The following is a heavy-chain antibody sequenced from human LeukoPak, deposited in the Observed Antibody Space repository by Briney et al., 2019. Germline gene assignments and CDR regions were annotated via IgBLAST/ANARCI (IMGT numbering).Heavy chain of an antibody. Sequence: GGSLRLSCAASRFTDSRNYMSWVHQAPGKGLDWVSVLYSGSNPYYADSVKGRFTVSRDNSKDSLYLQMNSLRAEDTAVYYCASSGGDRSADAFDIWGQGTMVTVSS. V-gene: IGHV3-53*01. D-gene: IGHD2-21*02. CDR3: ASSGGDRSADAFDI. J-gene: IGHJ3*02. CDR1: RFTDSRNY. CDR2: LYSGSNP.